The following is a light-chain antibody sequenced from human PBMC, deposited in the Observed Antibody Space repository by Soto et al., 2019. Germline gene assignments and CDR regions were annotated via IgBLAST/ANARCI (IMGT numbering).Light chain of an antibody. CDR1: QSISSY. J-gene: IGKJ1*01. Sequence: IQLTQSPSFLSASVGDRVTIICRVSQSISSYLNWYQQKPGKAPKLLIYAASSLQSGVPSRFSGSGSGTDFTLTISSLQPEDFATYYCQQSYSKTFGQGTKV. CDR3: QQSYSKT. V-gene: IGKV1-39*01. CDR2: AAS.